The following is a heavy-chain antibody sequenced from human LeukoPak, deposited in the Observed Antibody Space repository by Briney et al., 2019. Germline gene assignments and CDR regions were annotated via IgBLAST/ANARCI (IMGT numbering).Heavy chain of an antibody. CDR1: GGSFSGYY. CDR3: ARVIVPAASNDY. J-gene: IGHJ4*02. D-gene: IGHD2-2*01. CDR2: INHSGST. V-gene: IGHV4-34*01. Sequence: SETLSLTCAVYGGSFSGYYWSWIRQPPGKGLEWIGEINHSGSTNYNPSLKSRVTISVDTSKNQFSLKLSSVTAADTAVYYCARVIVPAASNDYWGQGTLVTVSS.